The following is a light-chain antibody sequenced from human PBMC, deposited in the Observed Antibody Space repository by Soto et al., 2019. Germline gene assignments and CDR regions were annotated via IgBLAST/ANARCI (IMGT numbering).Light chain of an antibody. V-gene: IGKV3-20*01. CDR1: QSVSNNY. J-gene: IGKJ1*01. Sequence: TQSPGTLSLSPGERATLSCRASQSVSNNYLAWYQQKPGQAPRLLIYAASSRATGIPDRFSGSGSGTDFTLTISRLEPEDFAVYYCQQYGNSPQTFGQGTKVDIK. CDR3: QQYGNSPQT. CDR2: AAS.